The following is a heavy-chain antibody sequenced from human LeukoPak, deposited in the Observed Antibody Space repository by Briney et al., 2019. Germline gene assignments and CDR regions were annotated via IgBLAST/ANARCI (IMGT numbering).Heavy chain of an antibody. Sequence: SETLSLTCTVSGGSISSGHYNWNWIRQPAGKGLEWIGRIYTSGSTNYNPSLKSRVTMSVDTSKNQFSLKLSSVTAADTAVYYCARVAGTKFDYWGQGTLVTVSS. J-gene: IGHJ4*02. CDR1: GGSISSGHYN. CDR3: ARVAGTKFDY. V-gene: IGHV4-61*02. D-gene: IGHD1-7*01. CDR2: IYTSGST.